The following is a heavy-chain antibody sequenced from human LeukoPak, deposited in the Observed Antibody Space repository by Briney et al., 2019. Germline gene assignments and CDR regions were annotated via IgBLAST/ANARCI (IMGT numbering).Heavy chain of an antibody. V-gene: IGHV3-74*01. CDR3: ARGGLLGFDP. Sequence: GGSLRLSCAASGFTFSSYWMHWVRQAPGKGLVWVSRINTDGSSTYYADSVKGRFTISRDNARNTLYLQMNSLRVDDTAVYYRARGGLLGFDPWGQGTLVTVSS. CDR1: GFTFSSYW. CDR2: INTDGSST. J-gene: IGHJ5*02.